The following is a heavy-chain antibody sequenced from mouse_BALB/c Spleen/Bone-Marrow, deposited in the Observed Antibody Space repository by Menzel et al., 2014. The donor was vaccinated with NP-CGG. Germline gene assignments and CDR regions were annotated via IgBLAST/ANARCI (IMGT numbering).Heavy chain of an antibody. CDR1: GYTFTSYY. D-gene: IGHD2-4*01. J-gene: IGHJ3*01. CDR3: ARDYDYDAWFAY. Sequence: VQLQESGPELVKPGASVRIPCKASGYTFTSYYIHWVKQRPGQGLEWIGWIYPGNVNTKYNEKFKGKATLTADKSSSTAYMQLSSLTSEDSAVYFCARDYDYDAWFAYWGQGTLVTVSA. V-gene: IGHV1S56*01. CDR2: IYPGNVNT.